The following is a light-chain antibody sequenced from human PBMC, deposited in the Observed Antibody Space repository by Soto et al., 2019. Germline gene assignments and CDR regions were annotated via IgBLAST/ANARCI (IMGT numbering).Light chain of an antibody. CDR1: SSNIGNNY. Sequence: QSVLTQPPSVSAAPGQKVTISCSGGSSNIGNNYVSWFQQLPGTAPKLLIYENNKRPSGIPDRFSGSKSGASATLDITGLQTGDEADYYWGTWNSSLGYVFGTGTKVTVL. CDR2: ENN. J-gene: IGLJ1*01. V-gene: IGLV1-51*02. CDR3: GTWNSSLGYV.